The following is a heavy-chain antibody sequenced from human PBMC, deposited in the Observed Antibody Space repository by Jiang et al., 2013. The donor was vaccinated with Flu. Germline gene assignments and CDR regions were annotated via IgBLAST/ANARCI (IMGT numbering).Heavy chain of an antibody. Sequence: PGLVKPSETLSLTCTVSGGSISSSSYYWGWIRQPPGKGLEWIGNISNTGATYGHPSLRSRVSISLDASKNQFFLKLTSVTAADTAVYYCARLDYSSSWYLLDYWGQGTLVPVSS. CDR3: ARLDYSSSWYLLDY. D-gene: IGHD6-13*01. J-gene: IGHJ4*02. CDR2: ISNTGAT. V-gene: IGHV4-39*01. CDR1: GGSISSSSYY.